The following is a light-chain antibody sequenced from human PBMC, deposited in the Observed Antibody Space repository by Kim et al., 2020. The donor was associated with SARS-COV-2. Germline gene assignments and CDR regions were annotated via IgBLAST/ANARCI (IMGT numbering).Light chain of an antibody. V-gene: IGLV1-44*01. CDR3: ATWDDSLNAWV. J-gene: IGLJ3*02. CDR2: AND. CDR1: NPNIGANT. Sequence: GHRVNTSCPEGNPNIGANTVNWYRQFPGPAPNLLLYANDRRPSGVPDRFSVSQSGTSASLAISGHQSEDEAFYYCATWDDSLNAWVFGGGTQLTVL.